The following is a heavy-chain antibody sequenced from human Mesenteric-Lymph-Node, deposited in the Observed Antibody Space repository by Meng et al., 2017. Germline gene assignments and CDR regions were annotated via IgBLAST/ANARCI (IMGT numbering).Heavy chain of an antibody. J-gene: IGHJ4*02. CDR2: VSNDERQT. D-gene: IGHD5-18*01. CDR3: ARANSRGYSYAAGY. Sequence: GESLKISCAASGFPFTNYAMHWVRQAPGKGLEWVAVVSNDERQTYYADSVKGRLTISRDNSKDTLYLQMSSLRPEDSAVYYCARANSRGYSYAAGYWGQGTLVTVSS. CDR1: GFPFTNYA. V-gene: IGHV3-30*04.